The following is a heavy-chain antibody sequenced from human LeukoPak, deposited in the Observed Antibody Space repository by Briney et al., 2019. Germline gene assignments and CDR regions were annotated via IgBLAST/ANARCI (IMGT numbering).Heavy chain of an antibody. V-gene: IGHV3-74*03. CDR2: IDNAGSIT. J-gene: IGHJ4*02. Sequence: GGSLRLSCAASGFTFSNYWIHWVRQAPGKGLVWVSRIDNAGSITTYADSVKGRFTISRDNAENTLYLQMNSLRVEDTAVYYCAKEGIAAAGINFDYWGQGTLVTVSS. D-gene: IGHD6-13*01. CDR1: GFTFSNYW. CDR3: AKEGIAAAGINFDY.